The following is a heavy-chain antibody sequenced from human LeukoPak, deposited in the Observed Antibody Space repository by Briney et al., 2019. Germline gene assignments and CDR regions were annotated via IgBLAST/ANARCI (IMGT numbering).Heavy chain of an antibody. CDR2: INPSGGST. CDR1: GYTFTSYY. CDR3: ARDTITIFGVVTPYFDY. V-gene: IGHV1-46*01. Sequence: ASVKVSCKASGYTFTSYYMHWVRQAPGQGLEWMGIINPSGGSTSYAQKFQGRVTMTRDTSTSTVYMELSSLRSEDTAVYYCARDTITIFGVVTPYFDYWGQGTLVTVSS. J-gene: IGHJ4*02. D-gene: IGHD3-3*01.